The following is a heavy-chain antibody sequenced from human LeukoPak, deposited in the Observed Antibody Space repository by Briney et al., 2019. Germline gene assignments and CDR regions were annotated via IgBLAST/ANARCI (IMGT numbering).Heavy chain of an antibody. CDR3: AKRGGRNDFWSGYYTGVDY. J-gene: IGHJ4*02. D-gene: IGHD3-3*01. CDR2: ISGSGGST. Sequence: GGSLRLSCAASGFTFSSYAMSWVRQAPGKGLEWVSAISGSGGSTYYADSVKGRFTISRDNSKNTLYLQMNSLRAEDTAVYYCAKRGGRNDFWSGYYTGVDYRGQGTLVTVSS. V-gene: IGHV3-23*01. CDR1: GFTFSSYA.